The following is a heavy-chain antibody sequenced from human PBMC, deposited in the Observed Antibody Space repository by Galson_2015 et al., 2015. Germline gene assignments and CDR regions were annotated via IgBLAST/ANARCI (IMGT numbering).Heavy chain of an antibody. CDR2: IYSGGST. V-gene: IGHV3-53*01. D-gene: IGHD2-15*01. J-gene: IGHJ4*02. CDR3: ARVLGYCSGGSCYLSYFDY. CDR1: GFTVSSNY. Sequence: SLRLSCAASGFTVSSNYMSWVRQAPGKGLEWVSVIYSGGSTYYADSVKGRSTISRDNSKNTLYLQMNSLRAEDTAVYYCARVLGYCSGGSCYLSYFDYWGQGTLVTVSS.